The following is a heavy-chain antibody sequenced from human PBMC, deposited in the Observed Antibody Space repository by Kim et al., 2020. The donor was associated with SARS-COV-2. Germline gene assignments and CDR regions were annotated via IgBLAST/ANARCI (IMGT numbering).Heavy chain of an antibody. D-gene: IGHD5-18*01. CDR3: AREMEYSYGYIDY. V-gene: IGHV4-31*02. J-gene: IGHJ4*02. Sequence: YNPSLKSRFTISVDTSKNQFSLKLSAVTAADTAVYYCAREMEYSYGYIDYWGQGTLVTVSS.